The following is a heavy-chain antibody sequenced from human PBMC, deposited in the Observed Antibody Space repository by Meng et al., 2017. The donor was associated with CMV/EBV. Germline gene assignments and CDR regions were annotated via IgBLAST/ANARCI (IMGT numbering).Heavy chain of an antibody. CDR1: GGSVSSGSYY. D-gene: IGHD5-24*01. CDR2: IYYSGST. J-gene: IGHJ4*02. Sequence: SETLSLTCTVSGGSVSSGSYYWSWIRQPPGKGLEWIGYIYYSGSTNYNPSLKSRVTISVDTSKNQFSLKLSSVTAADTAVYYCARVEPGMATMQYYFDYWGQGTLVTVSS. V-gene: IGHV4-61*01. CDR3: ARVEPGMATMQYYFDY.